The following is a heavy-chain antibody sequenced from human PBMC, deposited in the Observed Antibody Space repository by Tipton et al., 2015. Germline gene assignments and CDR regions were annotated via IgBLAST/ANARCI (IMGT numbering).Heavy chain of an antibody. D-gene: IGHD3-10*01. V-gene: IGHV3-30*07. CDR1: GFTLSTYA. Sequence: SLRLSCAASGFTLSTYAMHWVRQAPGKGLEWVALISYDGSDKYYADSVKGRFTISRDSSENTLYLQMNSLRVEDTAVYYCAIDSPGRYPFDFWGQGTLVTVSS. CDR2: ISYDGSDK. CDR3: AIDSPGRYPFDF. J-gene: IGHJ4*02.